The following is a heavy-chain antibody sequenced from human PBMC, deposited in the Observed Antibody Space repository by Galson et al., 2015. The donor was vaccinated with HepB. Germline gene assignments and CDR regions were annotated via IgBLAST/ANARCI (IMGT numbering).Heavy chain of an antibody. CDR2: ISYDRSNK. CDR3: ATGLFDYADRPGDY. V-gene: IGHV3-30*03. J-gene: IGHJ4*02. D-gene: IGHD4-17*01. Sequence: SLRLSCAASGFTFSSYGMHWVRQAPGKGLEWVAFISYDRSNKFYADSVQGRFTISRDNSMNTLYLHMDSLTTEDAAVYYCATGLFDYADRPGDYWGQGTLVTVSS. CDR1: GFTFSSYG.